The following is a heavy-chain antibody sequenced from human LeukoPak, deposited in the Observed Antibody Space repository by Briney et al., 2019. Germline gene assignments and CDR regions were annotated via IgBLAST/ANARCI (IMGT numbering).Heavy chain of an antibody. J-gene: IGHJ5*02. Sequence: SETLSLTCAVYGGSFSDYYWTWIRQTPGKGLEWIGEMSPSGSSNYNPSLKSRVTISVDTSKNQFSLKLRSVTAADTAVYYCARLEGDSSGYSWGQGTLVTVSS. D-gene: IGHD3-22*01. CDR1: GGSFSDYY. CDR3: ARLEGDSSGYS. CDR2: MSPSGSS. V-gene: IGHV4-34*01.